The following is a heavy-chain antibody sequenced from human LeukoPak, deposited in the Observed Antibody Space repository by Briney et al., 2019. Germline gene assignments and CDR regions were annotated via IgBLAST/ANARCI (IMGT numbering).Heavy chain of an antibody. Sequence: PGGSLRLSCTASGFTFSSYSLNWVRQAPGKGLEWVSSVSTGSNYIYYADSVKGRFTISRDNDKNSLYLQMNSLRAEDTAVYYCARSRPSSHIVVVVGASRVAFDIWGQGTMVTVSS. V-gene: IGHV3-21*01. CDR3: ARSRPSSHIVVVVGASRVAFDI. J-gene: IGHJ3*02. CDR2: VSTGSNYI. D-gene: IGHD2-21*01. CDR1: GFTFSSYS.